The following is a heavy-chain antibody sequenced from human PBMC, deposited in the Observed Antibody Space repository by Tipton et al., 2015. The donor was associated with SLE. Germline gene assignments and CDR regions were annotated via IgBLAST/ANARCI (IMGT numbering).Heavy chain of an antibody. CDR2: IYHSGTT. D-gene: IGHD4-11*01. Sequence: SLRLSCAVSGGSINSYNWWTWVRQPPGKGLEWIGEIYHSGTTNYNPSLKSRITISLDKSNNHFSLRLSSLTAADTAVYYCARGPDYSNYYFYRMDVWGQASTVTVSS. V-gene: IGHV4-4*02. CDR3: ARGPDYSNYYFYRMDV. J-gene: IGHJ6*02. CDR1: GGSINSYNW.